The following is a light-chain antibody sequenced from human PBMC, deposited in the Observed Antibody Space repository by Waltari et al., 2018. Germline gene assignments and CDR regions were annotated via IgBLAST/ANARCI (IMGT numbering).Light chain of an antibody. CDR1: SLRRYP. CDR3: LSRDSSSTRV. J-gene: IGLJ3*02. Sequence: SSELTQDPAVSVALGKTVRSTCQGDSLRRYPASWYQPRPGQAPFLVLYGHDNRPSGIPDRFSGSTSGNTASLTITRAQAEDAGVYYCLSRDSSSTRVFGGGTTLTV. CDR2: GHD. V-gene: IGLV3-19*01.